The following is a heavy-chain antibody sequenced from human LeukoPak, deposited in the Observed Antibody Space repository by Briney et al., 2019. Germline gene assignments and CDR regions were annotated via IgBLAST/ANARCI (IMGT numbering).Heavy chain of an antibody. D-gene: IGHD3-16*01. J-gene: IGHJ4*02. CDR3: AKRTVGEGPPFDY. CDR2: VSGVGGST. CDR1: GFIFRNYA. Sequence: PGGSLRLSCAASGFIFRNYAMTWVRQAPGKGLEWVSAVSGVGGSTYYADSVKGRFTISRDNSKSTLYLQMNSLSAEDTAVYYCAKRTVGEGPPFDYWGQGTLVTVFS. V-gene: IGHV3-23*01.